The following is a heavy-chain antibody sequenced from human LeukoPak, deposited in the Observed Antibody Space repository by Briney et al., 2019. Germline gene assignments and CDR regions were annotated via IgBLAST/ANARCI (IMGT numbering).Heavy chain of an antibody. J-gene: IGHJ4*02. CDR2: IKIKTDGGTI. Sequence: GGSLRLSCAASGFTFSNAWMSWVRQAPGKGLEWVGRIKIKTDGGTIDYAAPVKGRFTISRDDSKNTLYLQMNSLKTEDTAVYYCTMSDYYYRYWGQGTLVTVSS. CDR3: TMSDYYYRY. D-gene: IGHD3-22*01. V-gene: IGHV3-15*01. CDR1: GFTFSNAW.